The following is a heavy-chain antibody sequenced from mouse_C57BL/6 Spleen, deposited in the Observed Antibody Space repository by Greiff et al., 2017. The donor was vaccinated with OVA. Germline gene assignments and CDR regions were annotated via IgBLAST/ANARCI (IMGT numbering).Heavy chain of an antibody. V-gene: IGHV1-12*01. Sequence: LQESGAELVRPGASVKMSCKASGYTFTSYNMHWVKQTPRQGLEWIGAIYPGNGGTSYNQKFKGKATLTVDKSSSTAYMQLSSLTSEDSAVYVCALIYYGSSDGYFDVWGTGTMVTVS. CDR1: GYTFTSYN. J-gene: IGHJ1*03. D-gene: IGHD1-1*01. CDR2: IYPGNGGT. CDR3: ALIYYGSSDGYFDV.